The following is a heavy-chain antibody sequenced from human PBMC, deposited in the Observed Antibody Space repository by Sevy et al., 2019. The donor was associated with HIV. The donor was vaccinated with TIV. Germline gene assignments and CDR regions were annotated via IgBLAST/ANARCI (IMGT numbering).Heavy chain of an antibody. D-gene: IGHD1-26*01. V-gene: IGHV1-2*02. CDR3: ARDRPGRFGFDP. CDR2: IKPNSGGT. CDR1: GYTFTDYF. J-gene: IGHJ5*02. Sequence: ASVKVSCKTFGYTFTDYFIHWVRQAPGQGLEWVGWIKPNSGGTNSALKFRGRVTMTRDTAMNTAYMELNRLTSDDTAIYFCARDRPGRFGFDPWGQGTLVTVSS.